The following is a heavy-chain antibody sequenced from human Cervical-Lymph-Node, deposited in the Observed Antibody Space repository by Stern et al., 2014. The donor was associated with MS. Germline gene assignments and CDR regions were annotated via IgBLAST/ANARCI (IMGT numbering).Heavy chain of an antibody. CDR1: GGSISSGAYY. D-gene: IGHD2-2*01. CDR3: ARGFTHNYAASFDP. J-gene: IGHJ5*02. CDR2: IYHSGST. V-gene: IGHV4-31*03. Sequence: VQLLESGPGLVKPSQTLSLTCTVSGGSISSGAYYWTWIRQHPGKGLEWIGYIYHSGSTLYTPSLKSRVSISVDTSKNQFSLKLSSVTAADTAVYYCARGFTHNYAASFDPWGQGTLVTVSS.